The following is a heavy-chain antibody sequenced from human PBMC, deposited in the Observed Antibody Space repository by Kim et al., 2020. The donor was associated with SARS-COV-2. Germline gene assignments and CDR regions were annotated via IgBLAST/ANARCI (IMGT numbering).Heavy chain of an antibody. J-gene: IGHJ4*02. V-gene: IGHV3-74*01. CDR1: GFDFSASW. D-gene: IGHD6-19*01. CDR3: ASANHSSGPPEN. Sequence: GGSLRLSCATSGFDFSASWMHWIRQVPGKGLVWVSRINSNGRAMNYADSVKGRFTISRDNAKKTLYLEMNSLTVEDTAVYYCASANHSSGPPENWGQGTPFTVSS. CDR2: INSNGRAM.